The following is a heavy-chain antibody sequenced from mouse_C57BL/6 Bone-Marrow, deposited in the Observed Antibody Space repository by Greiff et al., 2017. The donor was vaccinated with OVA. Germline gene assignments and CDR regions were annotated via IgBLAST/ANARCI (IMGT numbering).Heavy chain of an antibody. J-gene: IGHJ4*01. CDR1: GYTFTSYW. D-gene: IGHD1-1*01. Sequence: VQLQQPGAELVKPGASVKLSCKASGYTFTSYWMQWVKQRPGQGLEWIGEIDPSDSYTNYNQKFKGKATLTVDTSSSTAYMQLSSLTSEDSAVYYCARSGSLITTPGAMDDWGQGTSVTVSS. CDR3: ARSGSLITTPGAMDD. V-gene: IGHV1-50*01. CDR2: IDPSDSYT.